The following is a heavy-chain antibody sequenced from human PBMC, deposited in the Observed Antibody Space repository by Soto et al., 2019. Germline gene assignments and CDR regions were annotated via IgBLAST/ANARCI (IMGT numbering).Heavy chain of an antibody. V-gene: IGHV3-64*01. CDR1: GFTFSSYA. CDR3: ARGPGYYFDY. CDR2: ISSNGGST. Sequence: EVQLVESGGGLVXXXXSLRLSCAASGFTFSSYAMHWVRQAPGKGLEYVSAISSNGGSTYYANSVKGRFTISRDNSKNTLYLQMGSLRAEDMAVYYCARGPGYYFDYWGQGTLVTVSS. J-gene: IGHJ4*02.